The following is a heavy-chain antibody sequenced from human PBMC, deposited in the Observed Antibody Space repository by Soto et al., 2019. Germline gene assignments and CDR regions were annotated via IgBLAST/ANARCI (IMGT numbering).Heavy chain of an antibody. CDR3: ARDRLLGTRHFDY. D-gene: IGHD2-15*01. Sequence: PSETLSLTCTVSGGSLSRYYWSWVRHPPGKGLEWIGYIYYSGSTNYNPSLKSRVTISVDTSKNQFSLKLSSVTAADTAVYYCARDRLLGTRHFDYWGQGTLVTVSS. CDR2: IYYSGST. J-gene: IGHJ4*02. V-gene: IGHV4-59*01. CDR1: GGSLSRYY.